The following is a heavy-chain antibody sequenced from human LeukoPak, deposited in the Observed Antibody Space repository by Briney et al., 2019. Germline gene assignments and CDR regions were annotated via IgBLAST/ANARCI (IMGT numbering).Heavy chain of an antibody. CDR3: AKGDLGDYYDSSGYYYY. CDR1: GFTFSSYG. Sequence: GGPLRLSCAASGFTFSSYGMHWVRQAPGKGLEWVAFIRYDGSNKYYADSVKGRFTISRDNSKNTLYLQMNSLRAEDTAVYYCAKGDLGDYYDSSGYYYYWGQGTLVTVSS. V-gene: IGHV3-30*02. D-gene: IGHD3-22*01. CDR2: IRYDGSNK. J-gene: IGHJ4*02.